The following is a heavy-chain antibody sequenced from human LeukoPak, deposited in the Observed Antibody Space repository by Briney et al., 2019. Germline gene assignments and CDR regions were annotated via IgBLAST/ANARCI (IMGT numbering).Heavy chain of an antibody. CDR3: ARESESSGWYDY. V-gene: IGHV3-43*02. CDR2: ISGDGGST. CDR1: GFMFHDYA. Sequence: GGSLRLSCAGPGFMFHDYAIHWVRQAPGEGLEWVSLISGDGGSTFYADSVKGRFTISRDNSKNSLYLQMNSLRSDDTALYYCARESESSGWYDYWGQGTPVTVSS. J-gene: IGHJ4*02. D-gene: IGHD6-19*01.